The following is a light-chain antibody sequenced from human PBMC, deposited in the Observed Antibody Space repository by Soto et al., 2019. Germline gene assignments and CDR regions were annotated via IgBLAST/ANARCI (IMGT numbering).Light chain of an antibody. CDR1: SSNIGAGYD. V-gene: IGLV1-40*01. CDR3: QSFDSRPHVA. CDR2: GDT. J-gene: IGLJ2*01. Sequence: QSVLTQPPSVSGAPGQTFTITCTGSSSNIGAGYDVHWYQQVAGTAPKLLIYGDTNRPSGVPDRFSGSKSGTSASLAITGLQAEDEADYFCQSFDSRPHVAFGGGTKLTVL.